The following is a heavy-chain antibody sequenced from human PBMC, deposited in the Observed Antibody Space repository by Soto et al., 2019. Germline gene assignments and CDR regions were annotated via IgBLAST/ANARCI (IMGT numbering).Heavy chain of an antibody. V-gene: IGHV1-18*04. D-gene: IGHD2-21*02. CDR2: ISGKNGNT. Sequence: QVHLVQSGGELKKPGASVKVSCKASGYSFSDFGITWVRQAPGQGLEWMGWISGKNGNTNYAQQVQGRVTLTADTSTSTAYMEMRALTSDDTGIYYCARSDSYEDTGTFENWGQGTPVTVSS. J-gene: IGHJ4*02. CDR1: GYSFSDFG. CDR3: ARSDSYEDTGTFEN.